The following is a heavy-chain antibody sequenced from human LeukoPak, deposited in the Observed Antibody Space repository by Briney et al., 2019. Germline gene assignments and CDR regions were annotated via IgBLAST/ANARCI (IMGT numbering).Heavy chain of an antibody. CDR1: GFTFSSYA. CDR2: ISYDGSNK. Sequence: GRSLRLSCAASGFTFSSYAMHWVRQAPGKGLEWVAVISYDGSNKYYADSVKGRFTISRDNSKNTLYLQMNSLRAEDTAVYYCARDFGQLWSFVGYWGQGTLVTVSS. V-gene: IGHV3-30*04. J-gene: IGHJ4*02. D-gene: IGHD5-18*01. CDR3: ARDFGQLWSFVGY.